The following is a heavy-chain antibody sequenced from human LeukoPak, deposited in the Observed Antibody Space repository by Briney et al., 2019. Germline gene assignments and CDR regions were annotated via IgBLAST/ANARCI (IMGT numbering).Heavy chain of an antibody. CDR1: GGSPSGYN. J-gene: IGHJ4*02. D-gene: IGHD3-10*01. CDR2: INHRGST. V-gene: IGHV4-34*01. CDR3: AGGECSSTSCLEHYYGSGSYYGLDY. Sequence: PPETLSHTRAVSGGSPSGYNWSWSRQPPGKGVERIGEINHRGSTNYNPSLTSRATIPVDTTKHQFSLKLSSVTAADTAVYYCAGGECSSTSCLEHYYGSGSYYGLDYWGQGTLVTVSS.